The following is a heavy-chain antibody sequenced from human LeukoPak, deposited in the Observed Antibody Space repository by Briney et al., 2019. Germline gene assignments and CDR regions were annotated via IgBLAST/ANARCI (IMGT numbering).Heavy chain of an antibody. CDR2: IIPIFGTA. CDR3: ARDQRIAVAGIYWYFDL. CDR1: GGTLSSYS. J-gene: IGHJ2*01. V-gene: IGHV1-69*13. D-gene: IGHD6-19*01. Sequence: GASVKVSCRASGGTLSSYSIIWVRQAPGQGLEWMGGIIPIFGTANYAQKFQGRVTITADESTSTAYMELSSLRSEDTAVYYCARDQRIAVAGIYWYFDLWGRGTLVTVSS.